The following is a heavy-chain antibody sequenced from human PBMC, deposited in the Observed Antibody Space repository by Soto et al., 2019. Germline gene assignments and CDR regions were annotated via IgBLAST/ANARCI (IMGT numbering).Heavy chain of an antibody. CDR3: ARDMFESSGYSFGPLSH. D-gene: IGHD3-22*01. CDR1: GFTFSNFA. CDR2: ISYDGFNK. J-gene: IGHJ4*02. Sequence: PGGSLRLSCEASGFTFSNFALYWVRQAPGRGLEWVAVISYDGFNKYHADSVKGRFTISRDDSQNTVFLQMGSLRLEDTAVYYWARDMFESSGYSFGPLSHWRQGSVVTVTS. V-gene: IGHV3-30-3*01.